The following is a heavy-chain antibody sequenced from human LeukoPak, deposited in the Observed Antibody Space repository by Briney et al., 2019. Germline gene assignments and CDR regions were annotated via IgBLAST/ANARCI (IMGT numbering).Heavy chain of an antibody. V-gene: IGHV1-24*01. CDR1: GYTLTELS. J-gene: IGHJ5*02. CDR3: AATPITMIVMGWFDP. D-gene: IGHD3-22*01. Sequence: GASVKVSCKVSGYTLTELSMHWVRQAPGKGLEWMGGFDPEDGETIYAQKFQGRVTMTEDTSTDTAYMELSSLRSEDTAVYYCAATPITMIVMGWFDPWAREPWSPSPQ. CDR2: FDPEDGET.